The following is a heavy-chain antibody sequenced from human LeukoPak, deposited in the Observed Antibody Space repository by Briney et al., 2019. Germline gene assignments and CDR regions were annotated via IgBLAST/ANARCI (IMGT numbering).Heavy chain of an antibody. CDR2: IYYSGST. CDR3: AREPHMLTGYYTDYFDY. CDR1: GGSISSSSYY. J-gene: IGHJ4*02. V-gene: IGHV4-39*07. Sequence: PSETLSLTCAVTGGSISSSSYYWGWIRQPPGKGLEWIGSIYYSGSTYYNPSLKSRVTISVDTSKNQFSLKLSSVTAADTAVYFCAREPHMLTGYYTDYFDYWGQGTLVTVSS. D-gene: IGHD3-9*01.